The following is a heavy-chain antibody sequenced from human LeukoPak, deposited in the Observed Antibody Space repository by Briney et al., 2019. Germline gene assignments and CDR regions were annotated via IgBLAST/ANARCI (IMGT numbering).Heavy chain of an antibody. V-gene: IGHV4-31*03. CDR2: IYYSGST. CDR3: AGSRDGYNYRFYFDY. D-gene: IGHD5-24*01. CDR1: GGSISSGGYY. Sequence: PSETLSLTCTVSGGSISSGGYYWSWIRQHPGKGLEWIGYIYYSGSTYYNPSLKSRVTISVDTSKNQFSLKLSSVTAADTAVYYCAGSRDGYNYRFYFDYWGQGTLVTVSS. J-gene: IGHJ4*02.